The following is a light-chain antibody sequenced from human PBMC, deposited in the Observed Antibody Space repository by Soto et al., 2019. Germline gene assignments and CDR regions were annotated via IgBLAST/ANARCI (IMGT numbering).Light chain of an antibody. J-gene: IGKJ3*01. CDR2: AAS. Sequence: DIQMTQSPSSLSASVGDRVTITCRASQTISNYLNWYQQKPGKAPKLLIYAASSLQSGVPSRFSGSGSGTDLTLTISSLQPEDFGTYYCQQTYSIPRTFGPGTRVDIK. V-gene: IGKV1-39*01. CDR1: QTISNY. CDR3: QQTYSIPRT.